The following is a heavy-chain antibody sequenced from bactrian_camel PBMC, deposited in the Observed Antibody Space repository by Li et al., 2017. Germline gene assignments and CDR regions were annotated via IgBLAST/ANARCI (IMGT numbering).Heavy chain of an antibody. J-gene: IGHJ6*01. CDR2: MKTDGSGA. V-gene: IGHV3S31*01. CDR3: AKEGDMWHPFGS. Sequence: VQLVESGGGLVQPGGSLRLSCAASGFAFGNIPMSWVRQAPGKGLEWVSIMKTDGSGAYYADSVKGRFTVSGDNAKNTLYLQLDSLKPEDTAMYYCAKEGDMWHPFGSWGQGTQVTVS. CDR1: GFAFGNIP. D-gene: IGHD7*01.